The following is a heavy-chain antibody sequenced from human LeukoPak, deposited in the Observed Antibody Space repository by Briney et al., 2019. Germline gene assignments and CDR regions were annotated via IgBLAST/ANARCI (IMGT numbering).Heavy chain of an antibody. J-gene: IGHJ4*02. CDR3: AKDARPYCSGGSCPFDY. V-gene: IGHV3-23*01. CDR1: GFTFSNYW. D-gene: IGHD2-15*01. CDR2: ISGSGGST. Sequence: GGSLRLSCVASGFTFSNYWMHWVRQPPGKGLEWVSAISGSGGSTYYADSVKGRFTISRDNSKNTLYLQMNSLRAEDTAVYYCAKDARPYCSGGSCPFDYWGQGTLVTVSS.